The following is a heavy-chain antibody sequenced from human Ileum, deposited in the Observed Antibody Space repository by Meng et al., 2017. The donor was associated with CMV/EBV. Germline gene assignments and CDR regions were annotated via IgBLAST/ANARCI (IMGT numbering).Heavy chain of an antibody. CDR1: GLAVSDHP. V-gene: IGHV3-53*01. CDR3: AREQMGAWRGYFDC. Sequence: GGSLRLSCAASGLAVSDHPMKWVRQVVGQGLQWVSTLYEGGNAHYAPSVEGRFRISIDNSANMVYLQMNSLGVEDTAGYYCAREQMGAWRGYFDCWGQGMLVTVSS. J-gene: IGHJ5*01. D-gene: IGHD3-3*01. CDR2: LYEGGNA.